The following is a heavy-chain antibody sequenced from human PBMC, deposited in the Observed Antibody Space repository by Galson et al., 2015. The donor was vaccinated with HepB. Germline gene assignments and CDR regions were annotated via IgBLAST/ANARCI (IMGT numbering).Heavy chain of an antibody. CDR2: TSAYNGNT. J-gene: IGHJ6*02. CDR3: ARDGRFVPAAVWGDYYYGVDV. V-gene: IGHV1-18*04. CDR1: GYTFTSDG. Sequence: SVKVSCKASGYTFTSDGISWVRQAPGQGLEGMGWTSAYNGNTNYAQKFEGRVTMTTDTFTSTAYMELRSLISDDTAVYYCARDGRFVPAAVWGDYYYGVDVWGQGATVTVSS. D-gene: IGHD2-2*01.